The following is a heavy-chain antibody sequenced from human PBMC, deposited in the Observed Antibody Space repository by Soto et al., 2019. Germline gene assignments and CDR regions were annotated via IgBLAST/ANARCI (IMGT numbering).Heavy chain of an antibody. D-gene: IGHD3-16*01. CDR1: GFTFGSFT. CDR3: ARDGLTFGGD. Sequence: EVHLVEAGGGLVKPGESLTLSCAASGFTFGSFTLNWVRQAPGKGLEWVSSISSSSANIYYSESVKGRLTISRDNARSTLYLQMNSLSLDGTAVYFCARDGLTFGGDWGQGTLVAVSS. CDR2: ISSSSANI. J-gene: IGHJ4*02. V-gene: IGHV3-21*06.